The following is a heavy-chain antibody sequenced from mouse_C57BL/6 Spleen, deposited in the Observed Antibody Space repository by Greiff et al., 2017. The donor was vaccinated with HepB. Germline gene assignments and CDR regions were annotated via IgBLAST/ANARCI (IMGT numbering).Heavy chain of an antibody. CDR3: ARDYGSSYGGYWYFDV. D-gene: IGHD1-1*01. CDR1: GYAFTNYL. CDR2: INPGSGGT. J-gene: IGHJ1*03. V-gene: IGHV1-54*01. Sequence: VQLQQSGAELVRPGTSVKVSCKASGYAFTNYLIEWVKQRPGQGLEWIGVINPGSGGTNYNEKFKGKATLTADKSSSTAYMQLSSLTSEDSAVYFCARDYGSSYGGYWYFDVWGTGTTVTVSS.